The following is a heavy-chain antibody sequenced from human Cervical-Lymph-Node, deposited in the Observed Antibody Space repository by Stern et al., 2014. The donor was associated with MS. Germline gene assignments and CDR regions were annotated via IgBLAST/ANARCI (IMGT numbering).Heavy chain of an antibody. V-gene: IGHV3-9*01. Sequence: EVQLVESGGGLVQPGRSLRLSCAASGFTFDDYAMHWVRQAPGKGLEWVSGISWNSGSIGYADSVKGRFTISRDNAKNSLYLQMNSLRAEDTALYYCAKQRFYGDFPFDYWGQGTLVTVSS. CDR2: ISWNSGSI. CDR1: GFTFDDYA. CDR3: AKQRFYGDFPFDY. D-gene: IGHD4-17*01. J-gene: IGHJ4*02.